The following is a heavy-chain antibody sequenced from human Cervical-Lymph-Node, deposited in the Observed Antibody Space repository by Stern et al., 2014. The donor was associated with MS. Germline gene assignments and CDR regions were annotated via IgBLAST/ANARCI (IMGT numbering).Heavy chain of an antibody. CDR2: ISGTGDGT. CDR3: AKFEGRFSEWSPRDHYYGMDV. D-gene: IGHD3-3*01. J-gene: IGHJ6*02. Sequence: VQLQESGGRSLQPGGSLRLSCAASRFASGRSFSNYAMSWVRQAPGKGLAGVSGISGTGDGTYYTDSVKGRFTISRDNSKNTLYLQMNSLRVEDTAVYYCAKFEGRFSEWSPRDHYYGMDVWGQGTTVTVSS. CDR1: RFASGRSFSNYA. V-gene: IGHV3-23*01.